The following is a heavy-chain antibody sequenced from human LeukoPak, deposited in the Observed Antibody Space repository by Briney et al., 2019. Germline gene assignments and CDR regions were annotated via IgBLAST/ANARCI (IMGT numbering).Heavy chain of an antibody. CDR2: IIPILGIA. D-gene: IGHD3-10*01. V-gene: IGHV1-69*04. CDR1: GGTFSSYA. J-gene: IGHJ6*02. CDR3: IQWFGESPDGMDV. Sequence: SVKVSCKASGGTFSSYAISWVRQAPGQGLEWMGRIIPILGIANYAQKFQGRVTITADKSTSTAYMELSSLRSEDTAVYYCIQWFGESPDGMDVWGQGTTVTVSS.